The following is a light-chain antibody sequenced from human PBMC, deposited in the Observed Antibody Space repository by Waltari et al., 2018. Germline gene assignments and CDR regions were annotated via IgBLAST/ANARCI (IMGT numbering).Light chain of an antibody. V-gene: IGKV3-20*01. CDR2: GVS. Sequence: ILLKQSPGTLSLSPGERATLSCRASQSVTRALAWYQQKPGQAPRLLIYGVSNRATGIPDRFSGSGSGTDFSLTISRLEPEDFAVYYCQHYVRLPATFGQGTKVEIK. J-gene: IGKJ1*01. CDR3: QHYVRLPAT. CDR1: QSVTRA.